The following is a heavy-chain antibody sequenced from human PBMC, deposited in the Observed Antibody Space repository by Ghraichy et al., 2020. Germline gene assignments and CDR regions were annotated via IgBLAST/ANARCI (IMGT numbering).Heavy chain of an antibody. D-gene: IGHD5-18*01. Sequence: SETLSLTCTVSGYSISSGYYWGWIRQPPGKGLEWIGSIYHSGSTYYNPSLKSRVTISVDTSKNQFSLKLSSVTAADTAVYYCARQTAMVTRGHAFDIWGQGTMVTVSS. V-gene: IGHV4-38-2*02. CDR3: ARQTAMVTRGHAFDI. CDR2: IYHSGST. J-gene: IGHJ3*02. CDR1: GYSISSGYY.